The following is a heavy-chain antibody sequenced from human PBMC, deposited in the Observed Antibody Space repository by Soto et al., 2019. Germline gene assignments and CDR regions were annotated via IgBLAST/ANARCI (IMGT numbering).Heavy chain of an antibody. V-gene: IGHV4-59*01. CDR2: IYYSGST. CDR1: GGSISSYY. J-gene: IGHJ6*02. CDR3: ARIGFLDRYYYYYGMDV. Sequence: PSETLSLTCTVSGGSISSYYWSWIRQPPGKGLEWIGYIYYSGSTNYNPSLKSRVTISVDTSKNQFSLKLSSVTAADTAVYYCARIGFLDRYYYYYGMDVWGRGTTVTVSS. D-gene: IGHD3-3*02.